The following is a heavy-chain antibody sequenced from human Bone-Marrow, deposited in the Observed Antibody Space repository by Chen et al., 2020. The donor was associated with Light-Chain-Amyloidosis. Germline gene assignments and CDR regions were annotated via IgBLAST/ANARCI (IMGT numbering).Heavy chain of an antibody. Sequence: QVQLVESGGRLVKPGGSLRLSCAASGFTFSDYYMTWIRQAPGKGLEWVSYSSSRTGHTDYADSVKGRFTISRDNAKNLLYLQMNSLRVEDTAVYYCARDIGVGSGYSEYWGQGTVVTVSS. CDR3: ARDIGVGSGYSEY. V-gene: IGHV3-11*06. CDR1: GFTFSDYY. J-gene: IGHJ4*02. D-gene: IGHD3-3*01. CDR2: SSSRTGHT.